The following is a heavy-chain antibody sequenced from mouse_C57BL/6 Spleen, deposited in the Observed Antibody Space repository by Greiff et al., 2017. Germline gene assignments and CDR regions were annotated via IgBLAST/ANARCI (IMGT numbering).Heavy chain of an antibody. V-gene: IGHV5-17*01. D-gene: IGHD1-1*01. J-gene: IGHJ4*01. CDR1: GFTFSDYG. Sequence: EVQLKESGGGLVKPGGSLKLSCAASGFTFSDYGMHWVRQAPEKGLEWVAYISSGSSTIYYADTVKGRFTISRDNAKNTLFLQMTSLRSEDTAMYYCARDYGSRYYAMDYWGQGTSVTVSS. CDR3: ARDYGSRYYAMDY. CDR2: ISSGSSTI.